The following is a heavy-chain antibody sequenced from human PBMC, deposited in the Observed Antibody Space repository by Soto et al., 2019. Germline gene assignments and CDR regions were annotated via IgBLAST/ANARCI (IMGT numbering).Heavy chain of an antibody. V-gene: IGHV4-4*02. CDR2: IYPNGNT. CDR1: GGPISTNNW. Sequence: SETLSLTCAVSGGPISTNNWWTWLRQPPGKGLEWIGEIYPNGNTNYNPSLTSRLTISIDKSNNQFSLKVTSVTAADTAVYYCAREDWSGYYSGYWGQGTLVTVSS. J-gene: IGHJ4*02. D-gene: IGHD3-3*01. CDR3: AREDWSGYYSGY.